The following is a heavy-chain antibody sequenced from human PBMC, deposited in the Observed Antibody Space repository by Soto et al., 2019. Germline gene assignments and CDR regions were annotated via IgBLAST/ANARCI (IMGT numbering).Heavy chain of an antibody. V-gene: IGHV1-18*01. J-gene: IGHJ4*02. Sequence: ASVKVSCKASGYTFTSYGISWVRQAPGQRLEWMGWISAYNGNTNYAQKLQGRVTMTTDTSTSTAYMELRSLRSDDTAVYYCARDTYDILTGYPYYFDYWGQGTLVTVSS. CDR1: GYTFTSYG. D-gene: IGHD3-9*01. CDR3: ARDTYDILTGYPYYFDY. CDR2: ISAYNGNT.